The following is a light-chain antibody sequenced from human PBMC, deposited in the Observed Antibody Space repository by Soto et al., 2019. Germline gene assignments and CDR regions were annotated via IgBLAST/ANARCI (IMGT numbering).Light chain of an antibody. CDR1: QYIGSA. J-gene: IGKJ4*01. Sequence: EVVLTQSPSTLSVSPGDRATLSCRASQYIGSAVAWYHQRSGQAPRLLIFDASSRATGIPDRFSGSGSATDFTLTISRLEPEDSAVYYCQQYGSTPLTFGGGTKVDIK. CDR3: QQYGSTPLT. CDR2: DAS. V-gene: IGKV3-20*01.